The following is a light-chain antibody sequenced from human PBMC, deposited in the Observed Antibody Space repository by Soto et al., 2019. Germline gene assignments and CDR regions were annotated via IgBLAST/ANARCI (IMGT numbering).Light chain of an antibody. J-gene: IGLJ2*01. CDR2: EVS. CDR3: SSYAGSNNVV. V-gene: IGLV2-8*01. Sequence: QSALTQPPSASGSPGQSVTISCTGTSSDVGYYNYVSWYQQHPGKAPKLMIYEVSKRPSGVPDRFSGSKSGNTASLTVSGLQAEDEADYFCSSYAGSNNVVFGGGTKVTVL. CDR1: SSDVGYYNY.